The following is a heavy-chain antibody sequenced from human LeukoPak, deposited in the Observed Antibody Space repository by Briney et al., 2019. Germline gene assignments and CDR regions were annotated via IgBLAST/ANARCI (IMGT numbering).Heavy chain of an antibody. CDR3: ARIGPILGAAWVDY. J-gene: IGHJ4*02. D-gene: IGHD3-3*02. CDR2: IYYTGNT. V-gene: IGHV4-59*12. CDR1: GGSISGYY. Sequence: SETLSLTCTVSGGSISGYYWSWIRQPPGKGLEWIGFIYYTGNTYYNPSLKSRVTMSVDTSKNQFSLRLSSVTAVDTAVYYCARIGPILGAAWVDYWGQGTLVSVSS.